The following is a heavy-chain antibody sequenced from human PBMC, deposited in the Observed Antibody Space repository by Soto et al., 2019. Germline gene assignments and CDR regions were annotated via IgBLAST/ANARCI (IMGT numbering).Heavy chain of an antibody. CDR1: GFTFSSYG. Sequence: GGSLRLSCAASGFTFSSYGMHWVRQAPGKGLEWVAVIWYDGSNKYYADSVKGRFTISRDNSKNTLYLQMNSLRAEDTAVYYCARESSRGYENAYYFDDWGQGTLVTVSS. CDR2: IWYDGSNK. J-gene: IGHJ4*02. D-gene: IGHD5-12*01. CDR3: ARESSRGYENAYYFDD. V-gene: IGHV3-33*01.